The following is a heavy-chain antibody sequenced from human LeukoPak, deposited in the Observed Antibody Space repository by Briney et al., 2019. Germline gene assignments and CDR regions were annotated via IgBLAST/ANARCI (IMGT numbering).Heavy chain of an antibody. CDR1: GFTFSSYA. CDR2: ISGSGGST. V-gene: IGHV3-23*01. D-gene: IGHD3-22*01. Sequence: GGSLRLSCAASGFTFSSYAMSWVRQAPGKGLEWVSAISGSGGSTYYADSVKGRFTISRDNSKNTLYLQMNSLRAEDTAVYYCARGSGYYDSSGYSNWFDPWGQGTLVTVSS. CDR3: ARGSGYYDSSGYSNWFDP. J-gene: IGHJ5*02.